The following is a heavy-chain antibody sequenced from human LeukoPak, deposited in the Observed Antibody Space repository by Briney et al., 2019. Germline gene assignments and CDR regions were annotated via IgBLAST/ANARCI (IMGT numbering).Heavy chain of an antibody. CDR3: ARDGSNWSNDYYHGVDV. Sequence: SETLSLTCTVSGDSATTYYWSWIRQPPGKGLEWLGYVYYSGSATYNPSLKSRVTISVDTSKNQFSLRLSSVTAADTAVYYCARDGSNWSNDYYHGVDVWGQGTTVTVSS. J-gene: IGHJ6*02. V-gene: IGHV4-59*02. D-gene: IGHD4-11*01. CDR2: VYYSGSA. CDR1: GDSATTYY.